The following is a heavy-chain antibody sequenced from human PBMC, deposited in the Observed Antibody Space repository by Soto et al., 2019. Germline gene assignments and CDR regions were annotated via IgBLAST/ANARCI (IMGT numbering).Heavy chain of an antibody. J-gene: IGHJ5*02. D-gene: IGHD2-21*02. CDR1: CCNFRNHC. CDR2: ITSDGKSK. CDR3: ARESGDWPLNWFDP. V-gene: IGHV3-74*01. Sequence: LLRSCAASCCNFRNHCMHWVRQRPSEGLWWVSRITSDGKSKAYAESVKGRFAISRDNAKNTLYLQMNGLTAEDTAVYDCARESGDWPLNWFDPWGQGTLVTVSS.